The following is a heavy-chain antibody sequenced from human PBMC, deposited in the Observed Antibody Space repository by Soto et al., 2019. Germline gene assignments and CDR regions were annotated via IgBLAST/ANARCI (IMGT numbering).Heavy chain of an antibody. V-gene: IGHV4-59*01. D-gene: IGHD6-19*01. J-gene: IGHJ3*02. CDR3: ARSLSGWLDAFDI. CDR2: IYYSGST. CDR1: GSSISSYY. Sequence: SETLSLTCTVTGSSISSYYWSWIRQPPGKGLEWIGYIYYSGSTNHNPSLKSRVSISVDTSKNQFSLKLSSVTAADTAVYYCARSLSGWLDAFDIWGQGTMVTVSS.